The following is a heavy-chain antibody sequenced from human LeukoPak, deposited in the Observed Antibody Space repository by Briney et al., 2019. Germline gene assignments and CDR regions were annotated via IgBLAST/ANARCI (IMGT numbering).Heavy chain of an antibody. CDR3: ARDGAPDIVVVPAAMPNYYYGMDV. V-gene: IGHV1-18*01. D-gene: IGHD2-2*01. Sequence: ASVKVSCKASGYTFTSYGISWVRQAPGQGLEWMGWISAYNGNTNYAQKLQGRVTMTTDTSTSTAYMELRSLRSDDTAVYYCARDGAPDIVVVPAAMPNYYYGMDVWGQGTTVTVSS. CDR1: GYTFTSYG. CDR2: ISAYNGNT. J-gene: IGHJ6*02.